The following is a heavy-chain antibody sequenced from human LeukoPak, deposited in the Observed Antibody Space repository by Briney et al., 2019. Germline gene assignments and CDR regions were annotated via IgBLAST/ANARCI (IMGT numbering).Heavy chain of an antibody. V-gene: IGHV4-34*01. D-gene: IGHD6-19*01. CDR1: GGSFSGYY. J-gene: IGHJ4*02. CDR3: ARGMGIAVAGYGDY. Sequence: SETLSLTCAVYGGSFSGYYWSWIRQPPGKGLEWIGEINHSGSTNYNPSLKSRVTISVDTSKNQFSLKLSSVTAADTAVYYCARGMGIAVAGYGDYWGQGTLVTVSS. CDR2: INHSGST.